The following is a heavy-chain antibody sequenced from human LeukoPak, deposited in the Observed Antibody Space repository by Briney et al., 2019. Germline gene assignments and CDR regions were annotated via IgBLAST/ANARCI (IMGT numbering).Heavy chain of an antibody. D-gene: IGHD6-13*01. CDR1: GDSVSSNSAA. V-gene: IGHV6-1*01. CDR3: ARGSYTSTWF. J-gene: IGHJ4*02. CDR2: TYYRSEWYT. Sequence: PSQTLSLTCAISGDSVSSNSAAWSWIRQSPSRGLEWLGRTYYRSEWYTEYAVSVKSRITINPDTSKNQFSLQLNSVTPEDTAVYYWARGSYTSTWFWGQGTLVTVSS.